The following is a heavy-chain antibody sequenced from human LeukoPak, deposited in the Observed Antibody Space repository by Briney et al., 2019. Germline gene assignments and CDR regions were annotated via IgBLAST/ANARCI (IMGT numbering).Heavy chain of an antibody. V-gene: IGHV1-18*01. CDR1: GYTFTSYG. CDR3: ARDYQGVTVGFDP. D-gene: IGHD3-10*01. Sequence: GASVKVSCKASGYTFTSYGISWVRQAPGQGLEWMGWISAYNGNTNYAQKLQGRVTMTTDTSTSTAYMELSSLRSEDTAVYYCARDYQGVTVGFDPWGQGTLVTVSS. CDR2: ISAYNGNT. J-gene: IGHJ5*02.